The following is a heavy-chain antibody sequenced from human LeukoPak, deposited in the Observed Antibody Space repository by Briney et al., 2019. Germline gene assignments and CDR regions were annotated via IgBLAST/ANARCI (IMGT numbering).Heavy chain of an antibody. Sequence: PGGSLRLSCATSGFTFSSYSMNWVRQAPGKGLEWVSSISSSTRYIYYADSVKGRFTISRDNAKNSLYLQMNSLKTEDTAVYYCTTVGDGSGNVVPHYYYYMDVWGKGTTVTVSS. J-gene: IGHJ6*03. CDR2: ISSSTRYI. D-gene: IGHD3-10*01. CDR3: TTVGDGSGNVVPHYYYYMDV. V-gene: IGHV3-21*03. CDR1: GFTFSSYS.